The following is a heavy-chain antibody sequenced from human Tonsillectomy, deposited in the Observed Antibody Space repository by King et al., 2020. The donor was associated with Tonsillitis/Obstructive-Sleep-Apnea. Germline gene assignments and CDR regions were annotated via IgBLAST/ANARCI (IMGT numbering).Heavy chain of an antibody. CDR1: GYTFTSYG. Sequence: QLVQSGAEVKKPGASVKVSCKASGYTFTSYGISWVRQAPGQGLEWMGWISAYNGNTNYAQKLQGRVTMTTDTSTSTAYMDLRSLRSDDTAVYYCARDGCLYYYDSVVYYPPGYFDYWGQGTLVTVSS. CDR3: ARDGCLYYYDSVVYYPPGYFDY. J-gene: IGHJ4*02. CDR2: ISAYNGNT. D-gene: IGHD3-22*01. V-gene: IGHV1-18*01.